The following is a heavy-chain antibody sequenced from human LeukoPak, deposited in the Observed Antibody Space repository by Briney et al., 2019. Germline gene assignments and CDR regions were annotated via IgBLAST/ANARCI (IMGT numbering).Heavy chain of an antibody. CDR2: IKQDGSEK. Sequence: GGSLRLSCAASGFTFSSYWMSWVRQAPGKGLEWVANIKQDGSEKYYVDSVKGRFTISRDNAKNSLYLQMNSLRAEGTAVYYCAKYLAVAGFDYWGQGTLVTVSS. D-gene: IGHD6-13*01. CDR1: GFTFSSYW. J-gene: IGHJ4*02. CDR3: AKYLAVAGFDY. V-gene: IGHV3-7*01.